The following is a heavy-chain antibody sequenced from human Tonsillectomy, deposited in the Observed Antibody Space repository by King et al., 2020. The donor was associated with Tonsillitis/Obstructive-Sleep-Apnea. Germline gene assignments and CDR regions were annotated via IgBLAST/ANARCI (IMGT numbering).Heavy chain of an antibody. CDR3: AGDKGYSGPLDT. J-gene: IGHJ5*02. CDR2: ISHSGST. V-gene: IGHV4-31*03. CDR1: GDSITSRGSY. D-gene: IGHD5-12*01. Sequence: VQLQESGPGLVRPSKTLSLTCTVSGDSITSRGSYWSWIRQHPGKGLEWIGFISHSGSTFYSPSLKSRISMSLSPSENQFSLQLTSVTAADTAVYYCAGDKGYSGPLDTWGQGTLVSVSS.